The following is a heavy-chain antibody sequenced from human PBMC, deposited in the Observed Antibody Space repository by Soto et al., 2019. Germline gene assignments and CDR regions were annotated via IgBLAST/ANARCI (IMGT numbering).Heavy chain of an antibody. J-gene: IGHJ4*02. Sequence: GASVKVSCKASGYTFTSYYMNWVRQAPGQGLEWLGIINPSGGYTTYAQRFLGRVTMTSDTSTSTVHMELGSLTSEDTAVYYCARSNRYDSREDYWGQGTLVTVSS. CDR1: GYTFTSYY. V-gene: IGHV1-46*01. D-gene: IGHD3-22*01. CDR3: ARSNRYDSREDY. CDR2: INPSGGYT.